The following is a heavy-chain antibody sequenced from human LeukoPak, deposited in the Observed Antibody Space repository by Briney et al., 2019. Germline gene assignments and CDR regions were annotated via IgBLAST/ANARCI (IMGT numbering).Heavy chain of an antibody. D-gene: IGHD1-14*01. CDR1: GFTLSSYT. CDR3: AKPAKTDYADY. CDR2: ISSSSSYI. J-gene: IGHJ4*02. Sequence: GGSLRLSCAASGFTLSSYTMNWVRQAPGKGLEWVSSISSSSSYIYHADSVKGRFTISRDNSKNTLYLQMNSLRAEDTAVYYCAKPAKTDYADYWGQGTLVTVSS. V-gene: IGHV3-21*04.